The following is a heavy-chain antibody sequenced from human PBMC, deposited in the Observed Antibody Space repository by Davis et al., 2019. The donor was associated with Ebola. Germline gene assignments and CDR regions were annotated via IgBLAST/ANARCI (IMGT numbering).Heavy chain of an antibody. CDR3: ASGYYDYVWRKKWFDP. CDR1: GWSFSSYY. CDR2: INHTCTT. Sequence: MPSETLSLPCPVHGWSFSSYYWSWSRQRPGKGMERSADINHTCTTNSNPTLRRRVTISVDTSKNQFSLKLSALAAGDTAVYYWASGYYDYVWRKKWFDPWGQGTLVTVSS. J-gene: IGHJ5*02. D-gene: IGHD3-16*01. V-gene: IGHV4-34*01.